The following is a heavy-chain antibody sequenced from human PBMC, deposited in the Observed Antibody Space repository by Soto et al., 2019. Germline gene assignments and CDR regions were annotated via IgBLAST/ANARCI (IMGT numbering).Heavy chain of an antibody. CDR3: ARYDFLSGYYSY. Sequence: EVQLVESGGGLVQPGGSRTLSCAASGFTVSSNYMSWVRQAPGLGLEWVSLIWSGGSTYYADSVKGRFTISRDRSKNTLYLQMTSLRAEDTAVYYCARYDFLSGYYSYWGQGALVTVSS. CDR2: IWSGGST. CDR1: GFTVSSNY. D-gene: IGHD3-3*01. V-gene: IGHV3-66*01. J-gene: IGHJ4*02.